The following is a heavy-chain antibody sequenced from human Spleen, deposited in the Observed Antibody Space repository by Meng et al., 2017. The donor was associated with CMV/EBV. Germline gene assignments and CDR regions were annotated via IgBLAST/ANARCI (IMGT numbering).Heavy chain of an antibody. J-gene: IGHJ4*02. CDR3: VRGLRFLEWLPPSGDF. V-gene: IGHV3-11*01. CDR2: MSSSGTSI. Sequence: GESLKISCAASGFTFSDYYMSWIRRAPGKGLEWISYMSSSGTSIYYADSVKGRFTISRDNAKNSLYLHMNSLRAEDTAVYYCVRGLRFLEWLPPSGDFWGQGTLVTVSS. CDR1: GFTFSDYY. D-gene: IGHD3-3*01.